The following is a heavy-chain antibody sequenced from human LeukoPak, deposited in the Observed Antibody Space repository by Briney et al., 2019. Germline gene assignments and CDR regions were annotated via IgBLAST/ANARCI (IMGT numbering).Heavy chain of an antibody. D-gene: IGHD5-12*01. V-gene: IGHV3-23*01. Sequence: GGSLRLSCAASGFTFSSYAMSWVRQAPGKGREWVSAIRGSGGSTYYADSVKGRFTISRDNSKNTLYLQMNSLRAEDTAVYYCAKGLSVANSFDYWGQGTLVTVSS. CDR2: IRGSGGST. CDR3: AKGLSVANSFDY. CDR1: GFTFSSYA. J-gene: IGHJ4*02.